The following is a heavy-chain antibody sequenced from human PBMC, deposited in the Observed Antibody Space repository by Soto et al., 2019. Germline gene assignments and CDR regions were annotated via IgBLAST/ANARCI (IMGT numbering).Heavy chain of an antibody. CDR2: IHYSGNT. CDR1: CDSIISSSYY. D-gene: IGHD6-13*01. V-gene: IGHV4-31*03. J-gene: IGHJ6*02. Sequence: SETLSLTCTFSCDSIISSSYYWSCIRQHPGKGLEWIGYIHYSGNTRYNPSLKSRLTISVDTSKNQFSLMLSSLTAADTAVYFCARARVPYSSTWYRYDYYGMDIWGQGTTVTVSS. CDR3: ARARVPYSSTWYRYDYYGMDI.